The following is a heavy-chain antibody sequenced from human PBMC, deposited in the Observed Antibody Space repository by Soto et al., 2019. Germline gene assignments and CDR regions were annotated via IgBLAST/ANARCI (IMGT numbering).Heavy chain of an antibody. Sequence: ASVKVSCKASGGTFSSYAISWVRQAPGQGLEWMGGIIPIFGTANYAQKFQGRVTITADKSTSTAYMELSSLRSEDTAVYYCARGGYSYGPAGDYFDYWGQGTLVTVSS. J-gene: IGHJ4*02. CDR2: IIPIFGTA. V-gene: IGHV1-69*06. D-gene: IGHD5-18*01. CDR3: ARGGYSYGPAGDYFDY. CDR1: GGTFSSYA.